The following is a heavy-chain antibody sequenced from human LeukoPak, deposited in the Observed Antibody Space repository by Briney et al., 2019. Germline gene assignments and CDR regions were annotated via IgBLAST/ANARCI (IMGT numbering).Heavy chain of an antibody. CDR1: GFTFSSYT. J-gene: IGHJ4*02. V-gene: IGHV3-23*01. CDR3: AKEVCSSTSCYTFDY. D-gene: IGHD2-2*02. Sequence: GGSLRLSCAASGFTFSSYTMSWVRQAPGKGLEWVSAISGSGGSTYYADSVKGRFTISRDNSKNTLYLQMNSLRAEDTAVYYCAKEVCSSTSCYTFDYWGQGTLVTVSS. CDR2: ISGSGGST.